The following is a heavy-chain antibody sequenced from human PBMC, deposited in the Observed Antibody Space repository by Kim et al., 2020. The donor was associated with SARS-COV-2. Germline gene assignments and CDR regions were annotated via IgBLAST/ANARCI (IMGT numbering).Heavy chain of an antibody. J-gene: IGHJ5*02. D-gene: IGHD3-10*01. CDR1: GGSFSGYY. CDR3: ARVYGSGSLNWFDP. CDR2: INHSGST. V-gene: IGHV4-34*01. Sequence: SETLSLTCAVYGGSFSGYYWSWIRQPPGKGLEWIGEINHSGSTNYNPSLKSRVTISVDTSKNQFSLKLSSVTAADTAVYYCARVYGSGSLNWFDPWGQGT.